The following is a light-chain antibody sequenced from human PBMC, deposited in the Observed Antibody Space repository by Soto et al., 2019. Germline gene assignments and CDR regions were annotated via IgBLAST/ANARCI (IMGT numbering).Light chain of an antibody. CDR1: QSISSY. J-gene: IGKJ1*01. V-gene: IGKV1-39*01. CDR3: QQSYSTPPT. Sequence: DIQMTQSPSSLSASVGDRVTITCRASQSISSYLNWYQQKPGKAPKLLIYAASSLQSGVPPRFSGSGSGTDFTLTISSLQPEDLATDYCQQSYSTPPTFGQGTKVDI. CDR2: AAS.